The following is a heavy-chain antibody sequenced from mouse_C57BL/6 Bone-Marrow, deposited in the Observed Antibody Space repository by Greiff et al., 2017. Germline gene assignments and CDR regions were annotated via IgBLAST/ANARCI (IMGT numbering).Heavy chain of an antibody. V-gene: IGHV1-75*01. CDR3: ARDGLLWFAY. Sequence: QVQLQQSGPELVKPGASVKISCKASGYTFTDYYINWVKQRPGQGLEWIGWIFPGSGSTYYNEKFKGKATLTVDKSSSTAHMLLSSLTSEDSAVYFCARDGLLWFAYWGQGTLVTVSA. D-gene: IGHD3-1*01. CDR2: IFPGSGST. CDR1: GYTFTDYY. J-gene: IGHJ3*01.